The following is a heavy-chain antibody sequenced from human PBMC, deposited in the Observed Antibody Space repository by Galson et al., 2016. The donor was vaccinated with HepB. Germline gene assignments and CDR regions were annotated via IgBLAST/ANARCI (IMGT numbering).Heavy chain of an antibody. J-gene: IGHJ2*01. CDR3: AHRPGGYNRGGPFFDF. D-gene: IGHD5-18*01. V-gene: IGHV2-5*02. CDR1: GFSLTTSGVG. CDR2: IYWDDDK. Sequence: ALVKPTQTLTLTCTFSGFSLTTSGVGVGWIRQPQGKVLEWLALIYWDDDKRYSPSLKSRLTITKDTSKNEVVLTVTNMDHVDTATYYCAHRPGGYNRGGPFFDFWGRGTQVTVSS.